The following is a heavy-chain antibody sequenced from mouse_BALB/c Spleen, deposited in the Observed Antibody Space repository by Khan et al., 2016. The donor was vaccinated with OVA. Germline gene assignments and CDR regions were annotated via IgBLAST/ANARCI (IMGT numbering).Heavy chain of an antibody. CDR3: TRQDYYNDSDGLAY. V-gene: IGHV5-6*01. J-gene: IGHJ3*01. CDR2: VSTGGSYT. CDR1: GFSFITYG. Sequence: EVELVESGGDLVKPGGSLKLSCAASGFSFITYGMSWVRQAPDKRLECVATVSTGGSYTYYPDSVKGRFTISRDNAKNTLYLQMSGLSSQDTAMFYCTRQDYYNDSDGLAYWGQGTLVTVSA. D-gene: IGHD1-1*01.